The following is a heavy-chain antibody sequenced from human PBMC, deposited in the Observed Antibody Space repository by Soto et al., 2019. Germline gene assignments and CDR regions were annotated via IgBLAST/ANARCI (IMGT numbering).Heavy chain of an antibody. CDR3: AKVFGHDYSFDY. V-gene: IGHV3-23*01. Sequence: EVQLLESGGGLVQPGGSLRLSCEASGFRFDSYAMSWVRQPPGKGLEWVSAISNSGGSTYDAGSAKGRFTIYRDNSKNTLYLRMNRLRAEDTAVYYYAKVFGHDYSFDYWGQGTLVTVSS. CDR1: GFRFDSYA. J-gene: IGHJ4*02. D-gene: IGHD4-4*01. CDR2: ISNSGGST.